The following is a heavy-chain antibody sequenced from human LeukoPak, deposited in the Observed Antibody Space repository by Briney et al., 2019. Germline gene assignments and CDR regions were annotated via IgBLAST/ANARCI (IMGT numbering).Heavy chain of an antibody. CDR1: GYTLTELS. J-gene: IGHJ3*01. V-gene: IGHV1-24*01. Sequence: ASVKVSCKDSGYTLTELSMHWVRQAPGKGLEWMAGFDPEDGETIYAQKLQGRVTITADESTSTAYMELSSLRSEDTAVYYCARSIVATIFDAFDVWGQGTMVTVSS. CDR2: FDPEDGET. CDR3: ARSIVATIFDAFDV. D-gene: IGHD5-12*01.